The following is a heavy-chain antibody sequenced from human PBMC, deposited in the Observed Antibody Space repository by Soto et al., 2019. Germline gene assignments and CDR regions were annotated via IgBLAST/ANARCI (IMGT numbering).Heavy chain of an antibody. CDR2: IIPILDTT. V-gene: IGHV1-69*01. J-gene: IGHJ4*02. CDR1: GGTSSSYA. CDR3: AGVGIAVNGRFAF. D-gene: IGHD2-21*01. Sequence: QVQVVQSGPEVKKPGSSVMVSCKASGGTSSSYAITWMRQAPGQGLEWMGGIIPILDTTYYAQKSQGRVTFTAYENTSTVYMELSSLTSVDTAVDYFAGVGIAVNGRFAFWDKGALV.